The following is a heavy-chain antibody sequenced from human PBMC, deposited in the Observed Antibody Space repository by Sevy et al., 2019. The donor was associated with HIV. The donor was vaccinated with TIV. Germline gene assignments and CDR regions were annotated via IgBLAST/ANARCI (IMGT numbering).Heavy chain of an antibody. J-gene: IGHJ4*02. Sequence: GGSLRLSCAASGFTFSSYWMSWVRQAPGKGLEWVANIKQDGSEKYYVDSVKGRFTISRDNAKNSLYLQMNSLRAEDTAVYYCAMVAVVTRKITMTFDYWGQGTLVTVSS. D-gene: IGHD2-21*02. CDR1: GFTFSSYW. CDR3: AMVAVVTRKITMTFDY. CDR2: IKQDGSEK. V-gene: IGHV3-7*01.